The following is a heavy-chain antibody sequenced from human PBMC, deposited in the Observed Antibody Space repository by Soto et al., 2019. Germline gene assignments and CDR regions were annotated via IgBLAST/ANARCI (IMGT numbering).Heavy chain of an antibody. CDR2: IIPILGIA. V-gene: IGHV1-69*02. J-gene: IGHJ3*02. D-gene: IGHD1-26*01. CDR3: ARTSGSPGAFDI. Sequence: QVQLVQSGAEVKKPGSSVKVSCKASRGTFSSYTISWVRQAPGQGLEWMGRIIPILGIANYAQKFQGRVTITADKSTSTAYMELSSLRSEDTAVYYCARTSGSPGAFDIWGQGTMVTVSS. CDR1: RGTFSSYT.